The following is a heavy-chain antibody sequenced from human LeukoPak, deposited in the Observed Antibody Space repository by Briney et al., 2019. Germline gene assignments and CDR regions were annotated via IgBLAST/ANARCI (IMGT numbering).Heavy chain of an antibody. D-gene: IGHD3-10*01. J-gene: IGHJ4*02. CDR1: GFTFSSYW. Sequence: TGGSLRLSCAASGFTFSSYWMSWVRQAPGKGLEWVANIKQDGSEKYYVDSVKGRFTISRDNAKNSLYLQMNSLRAEDTAVYYCARVWFGGRRYFDYWGQGTLVTVSS. V-gene: IGHV3-7*01. CDR3: ARVWFGGRRYFDY. CDR2: IKQDGSEK.